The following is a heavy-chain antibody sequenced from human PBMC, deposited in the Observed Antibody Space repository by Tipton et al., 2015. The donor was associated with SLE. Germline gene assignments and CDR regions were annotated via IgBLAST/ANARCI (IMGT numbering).Heavy chain of an antibody. CDR3: ARDLGTDYNAFDI. D-gene: IGHD4-11*01. V-gene: IGHV3-48*02. J-gene: IGHJ3*02. CDR2: ISSGSSSI. CDR1: GFSFSTSS. Sequence: SLRLSCAASGFSFSTSSMNWVRQAPGKGLEWVSYISSGSSSIYYADSVKGRFTISRDNAKNSLYLQMNSLRDEDTAVYYCARDLGTDYNAFDIWGQGTMVTGSS.